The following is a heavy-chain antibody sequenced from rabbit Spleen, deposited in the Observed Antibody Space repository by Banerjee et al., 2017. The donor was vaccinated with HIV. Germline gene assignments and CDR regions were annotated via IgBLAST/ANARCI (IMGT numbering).Heavy chain of an antibody. CDR3: ARGSAAMTMVITGYYLNL. CDR2: IDGGSSGGT. Sequence: QSLEESGGDLVKPGASLTLTCTASGFSFSSSNWICWVRQAPGKGLEWIACIDGGSSGGTRYASWAKGRFTISKTSSTTVTLQMTSPTAADTATYFCARGSAAMTMVITGYYLNLWGPGTLVTVS. CDR1: GFSFSSSNW. V-gene: IGHV1S40*01. D-gene: IGHD2-1*01. J-gene: IGHJ4*01.